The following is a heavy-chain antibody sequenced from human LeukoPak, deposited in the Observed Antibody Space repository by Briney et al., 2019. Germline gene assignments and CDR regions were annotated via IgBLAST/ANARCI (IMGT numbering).Heavy chain of an antibody. CDR1: GGSFSGYY. D-gene: IGHD3-16*02. J-gene: IGHJ4*02. CDR3: ARGVLYDYVWGSYRPLLDY. Sequence: SETLSLTCAVYGGSFSGYYWSWIRQPPGKGLEWIGEINHSGSTNYNPSLKSRVTLSVDTSKNQFSLNLSSVTAADTAVYYCARGVLYDYVWGSYRPLLDYWGQGTLVTVSS. V-gene: IGHV4-34*01. CDR2: INHSGST.